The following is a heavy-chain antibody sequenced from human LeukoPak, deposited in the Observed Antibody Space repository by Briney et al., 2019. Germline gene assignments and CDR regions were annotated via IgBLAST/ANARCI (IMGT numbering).Heavy chain of an antibody. V-gene: IGHV3-11*01. Sequence: GGSLRLSCAASGFTFSDYYMSWIRQAPGEGLEWVSYISSSGSTIYYADSVKGRFTISRDNAKNSLYLQMNSPRAEDTAVYYCARDARQQLVERFDYWGQGTLVTVSS. D-gene: IGHD6-13*01. CDR1: GFTFSDYY. CDR3: ARDARQQLVERFDY. J-gene: IGHJ4*02. CDR2: ISSSGSTI.